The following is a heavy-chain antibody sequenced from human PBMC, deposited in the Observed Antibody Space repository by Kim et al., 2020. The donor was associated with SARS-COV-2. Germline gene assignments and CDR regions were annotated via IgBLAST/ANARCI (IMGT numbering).Heavy chain of an antibody. Sequence: GGSLRLSCAASGFTFSSYVMSWVRQAPGKGLEWVSTISGSDGITHYAHSVKGRFTISRDNSKNTLYLQMISLTAEDTAVYFCAKRPAPVSLVRGGSFDPWGQGTLVTVSS. CDR1: GFTFSSYV. CDR2: ISGSDGIT. D-gene: IGHD3-10*01. J-gene: IGHJ5*02. CDR3: AKRPAPVSLVRGGSFDP. V-gene: IGHV3-23*01.